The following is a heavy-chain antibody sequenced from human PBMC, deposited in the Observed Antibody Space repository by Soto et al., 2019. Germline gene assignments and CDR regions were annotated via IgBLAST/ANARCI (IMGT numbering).Heavy chain of an antibody. CDR3: ARGERQQQRDY. V-gene: IGHV4-4*02. Sequence: SETLSLTCAGWGDAIGSDKWWRWVRQPPGKGLEWIGEIHHSGNSNYNPSLKSRVIISVDKSENQFSLNLSSVTDADTAVYYCARGERQQQRDYWGQGTLDTVS. D-gene: IGHD6-25*01. CDR1: GDAIGSDKW. J-gene: IGHJ4*02. CDR2: IHHSGNS.